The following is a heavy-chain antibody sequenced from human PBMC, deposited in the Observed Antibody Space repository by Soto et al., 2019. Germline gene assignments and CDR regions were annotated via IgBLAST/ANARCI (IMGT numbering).Heavy chain of an antibody. J-gene: IGHJ4*02. V-gene: IGHV3-23*01. D-gene: IGHD2-2*02. Sequence: EVQLLDSGGGLVQPGGSLRLSCTASGFTFSDYAMSWVRQPPGKGLEWVSVISAGGSTYYADSVKGRFTVSRANSKNTLYLQMNSLSAEDTAVYYCANVPIWCSSTSCYTEGFDYWVQGTLVTVSS. CDR3: ANVPIWCSSTSCYTEGFDY. CDR2: ISAGGST. CDR1: GFTFSDYA.